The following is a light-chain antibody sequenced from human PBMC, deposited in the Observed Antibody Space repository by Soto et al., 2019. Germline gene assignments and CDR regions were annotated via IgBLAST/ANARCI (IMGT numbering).Light chain of an antibody. CDR2: DTN. V-gene: IGLV7-46*01. J-gene: IGLJ3*02. CDR1: TGAVTSGHY. Sequence: QAVVTQEPSLTVSPGGTVTLTCGSSTGAVTSGHYPYWFQQKPGQAPRTLIYDTNSKHSWIPARFSGSLLGGKAALTLSGGQAEDEAEYYCLFAHGNSHVFGGGTKLT. CDR3: LFAHGNSHV.